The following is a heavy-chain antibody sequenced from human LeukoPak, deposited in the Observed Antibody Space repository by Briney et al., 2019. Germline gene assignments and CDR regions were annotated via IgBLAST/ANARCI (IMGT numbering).Heavy chain of an antibody. CDR3: AKDLGLYSSGWYLGDFDY. Sequence: PGGSLRLSCTTSGFTFSSYALSWVRQAPGKGLEWVSGIRVSGSTYYPDSVTGRFTISRDNSENTLYLQMSGLRAEDTAIYYCAKDLGLYSSGWYLGDFDYWGQGTLVTVSS. J-gene: IGHJ4*02. D-gene: IGHD6-19*01. V-gene: IGHV3-23*01. CDR1: GFTFSSYA. CDR2: IRVSGST.